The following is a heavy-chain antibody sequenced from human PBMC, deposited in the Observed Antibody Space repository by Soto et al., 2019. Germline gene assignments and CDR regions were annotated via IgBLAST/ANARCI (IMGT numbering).Heavy chain of an antibody. V-gene: IGHV4-30-4*01. J-gene: IGHJ4*01. CDR3: ASIWFGDFDY. D-gene: IGHD3-10*01. Sequence: QVQLQESGPGLVKPSQTLSLTCTVSGGSISSADYYWSWIRQPPGKGLEWIGYFHSSGATYKDPSLTSRVTISVDTSKNQISLTLDSVTAADTAVYYCASIWFGDFDYWGHGTLVTVSS. CDR2: FHSSGAT. CDR1: GGSISSADYY.